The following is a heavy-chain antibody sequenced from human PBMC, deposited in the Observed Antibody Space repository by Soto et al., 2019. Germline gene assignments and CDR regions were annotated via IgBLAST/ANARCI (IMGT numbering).Heavy chain of an antibody. Sequence: SETLSLTCTVSGGSISSYYWSWIRQPPGKGLEWIGYIYYSGSTNYNPSLKSRVTISVDTSKNQFSLKLSSVTAADTAVYYCASQHYYDSSGYYVGYWGQGTLVTVYS. D-gene: IGHD3-22*01. V-gene: IGHV4-59*08. CDR3: ASQHYYDSSGYYVGY. J-gene: IGHJ4*02. CDR2: IYYSGST. CDR1: GGSISSYY.